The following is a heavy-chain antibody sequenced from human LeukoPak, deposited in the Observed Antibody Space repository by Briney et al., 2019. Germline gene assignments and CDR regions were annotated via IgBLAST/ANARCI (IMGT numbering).Heavy chain of an antibody. Sequence: ASVKVSCKGSGYTLTELSMHWVRQAPGKGLEWMGGFDPEDGETIYAQKFQGRVTMTEDTSTDTAYMELSSLRSEDTAVYYCATGNCNVAHHMDVWGKGTTVTVSS. V-gene: IGHV1-24*01. CDR1: GYTLTELS. D-gene: IGHD1-20*01. CDR2: FDPEDGET. CDR3: ATGNCNVAHHMDV. J-gene: IGHJ6*03.